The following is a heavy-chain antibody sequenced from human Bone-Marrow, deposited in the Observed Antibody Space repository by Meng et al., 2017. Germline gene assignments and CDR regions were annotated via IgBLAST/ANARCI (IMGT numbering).Heavy chain of an antibody. D-gene: IGHD3-16*02. CDR2: ISGSGGST. V-gene: IGHV3-23*01. Sequence: GGSLRLSCAASGFTFSSYAMSWVRQAPGKGLEWVSAISGSGGSTYYADSVKGRFTISRDNSKNTLYPQMNSLRAEDTAVYYCARASRGLSDAFDIWGQGKMVTVSS. CDR1: GFTFSSYA. J-gene: IGHJ3*02. CDR3: ARASRGLSDAFDI.